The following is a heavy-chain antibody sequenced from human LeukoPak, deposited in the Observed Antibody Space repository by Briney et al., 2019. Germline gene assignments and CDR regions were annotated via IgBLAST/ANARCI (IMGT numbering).Heavy chain of an antibody. D-gene: IGHD2-15*01. Sequence: GGSLRLSCAASGFTFSSYAMSWVRQAPGKGLEWVSAISGSGGSTYYADSVKGRFTISRDNSKNTLYLQMNSLRAEDTAMYYCARRYCSGGSCYFDYWGQGTLVTVSS. V-gene: IGHV3-23*01. CDR3: ARRYCSGGSCYFDY. CDR1: GFTFSSYA. CDR2: ISGSGGST. J-gene: IGHJ4*02.